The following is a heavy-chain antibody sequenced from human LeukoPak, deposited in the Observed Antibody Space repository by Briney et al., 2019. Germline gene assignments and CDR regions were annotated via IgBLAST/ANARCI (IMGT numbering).Heavy chain of an antibody. V-gene: IGHV4-59*12. CDR3: ARGPNMDSSGWSSDFDY. J-gene: IGHJ4*02. CDR1: GGSISSYY. CDR2: IYYSGST. D-gene: IGHD6-19*01. Sequence: SETLSLTCTVSGGSISSYYWSWIRQPPGKGLEWIGYIYYSGSTNYNPSLKSRVTISVDTSKNQFSLKLSSVTAADTAVYYCARGPNMDSSGWSSDFDYWGQGTLVTVSS.